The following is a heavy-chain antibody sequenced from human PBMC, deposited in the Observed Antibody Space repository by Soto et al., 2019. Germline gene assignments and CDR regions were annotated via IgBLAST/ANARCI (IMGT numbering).Heavy chain of an antibody. Sequence: QVHLQQWGAGLLKPSETLSLTCGVYGGSLRGSYWSWIRQPPGKALEWLGKVTHSGSTTFNPSLKRRVSVSVDTSDNQFSLKLTSVTAADTAVYYCARGHIPVYGPVPDYFDSWGQGTLVTVSS. CDR2: VTHSGST. D-gene: IGHD2-21*01. CDR3: ARGHIPVYGPVPDYFDS. V-gene: IGHV4-34*02. CDR1: GGSLRGSY. J-gene: IGHJ4*02.